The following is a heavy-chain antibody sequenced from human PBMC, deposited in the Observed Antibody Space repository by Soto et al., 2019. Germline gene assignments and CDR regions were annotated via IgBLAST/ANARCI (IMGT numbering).Heavy chain of an antibody. Sequence: QVQLVESGGGVVQPGSSLRLLCAASGFTFSEHGMHWVRQAPGKGLEWLAVIVRDGTEQHYADSVKDRFTISRDNSKNTLYLQMNSLRVDDTGVYYCARDDVYPDNGFESWGQGTLLTVSS. CDR1: GFTFSEHG. V-gene: IGHV3-33*01. J-gene: IGHJ1*01. CDR3: ARDDVYPDNGFES. CDR2: IVRDGTEQ. D-gene: IGHD1-20*01.